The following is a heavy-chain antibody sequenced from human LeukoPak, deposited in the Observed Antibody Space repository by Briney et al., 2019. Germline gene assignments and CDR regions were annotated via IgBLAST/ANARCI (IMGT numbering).Heavy chain of an antibody. CDR3: ARARGDSNPASGYFDY. J-gene: IGHJ4*02. V-gene: IGHV3-30-3*01. Sequence: GGSLRLSCAGSGFIFSSYVMHWVRQAPGKGLEWVALIGTHGGERYCADSVKGRFTISRDDSKNTLFLHMNSLRPDDTAVYFCARARGDSNPASGYFDYWGQGAPVTVSS. CDR2: IGTHGGER. D-gene: IGHD1-26*01. CDR1: GFIFSSYV.